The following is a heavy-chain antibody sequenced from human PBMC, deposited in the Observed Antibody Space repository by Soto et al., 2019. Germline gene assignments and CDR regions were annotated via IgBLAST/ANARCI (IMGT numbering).Heavy chain of an antibody. J-gene: IGHJ4*02. CDR3: ARSMHYYDSSGYPVY. CDR2: INAGNGNT. V-gene: IGHV1-3*01. CDR1: GYTFTSYA. Sequence: ASVKVSCKASGYTFTSYAMHWVRQAPGQRLEWMGWINAGNGNTKYSQKFQGRVTITRDTSASTAYIELSSLRSEDTVLYNCARSMHYYDSSGYPVYWGQGTLVTVSS. D-gene: IGHD3-22*01.